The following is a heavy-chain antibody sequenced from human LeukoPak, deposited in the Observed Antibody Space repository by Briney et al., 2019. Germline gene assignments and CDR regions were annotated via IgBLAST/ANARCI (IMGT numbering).Heavy chain of an antibody. CDR1: GGSFSDYY. CDR2: INHSGST. J-gene: IGHJ3*02. Sequence: PSETLSLTCAVYGGSFSDYYWTWIRQPPGKGLEWIGEINHSGSTYYNPSLKSRVTISVDKSKNQFSLKLSSVTAADTAVYYCARDLWGPIAAAGDDAFDIWGQGTMVTVSS. D-gene: IGHD6-13*01. CDR3: ARDLWGPIAAAGDDAFDI. V-gene: IGHV4-34*01.